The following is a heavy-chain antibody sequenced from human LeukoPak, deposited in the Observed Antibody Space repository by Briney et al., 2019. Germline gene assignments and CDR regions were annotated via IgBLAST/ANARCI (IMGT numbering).Heavy chain of an antibody. V-gene: IGHV4-34*01. CDR1: GGSFSGYY. Sequence: SETLSLTCAVYGGSFSGYYWSWIRQPPGKGLEWIWEINHSGSTNYNPSLKSRVTISVDTSKNQFSLKLSSMTAADTAVYNCARVLKHRRVIISPDYWGQGTLVTVSS. CDR3: ARVLKHRRVIISPDY. CDR2: INHSGST. J-gene: IGHJ4*02. D-gene: IGHD3-10*01.